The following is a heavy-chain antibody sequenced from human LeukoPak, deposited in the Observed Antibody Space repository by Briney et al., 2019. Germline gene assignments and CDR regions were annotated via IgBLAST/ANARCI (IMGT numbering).Heavy chain of an antibody. J-gene: IGHJ4*02. V-gene: IGHV3-30-3*01. Sequence: GRSLRLSCAASGFTFSSYAMHWVRQAPGKGLEWVAVISYDGSNKYYADSVKGRFTISRDNSKNTLYLQMNSLRAEDTAVYYCARDPFKISGLVFIGPAYYFDYWGQGTLVTVSS. CDR2: ISYDGSNK. D-gene: IGHD5-12*01. CDR3: ARDPFKISGLVFIGPAYYFDY. CDR1: GFTFSSYA.